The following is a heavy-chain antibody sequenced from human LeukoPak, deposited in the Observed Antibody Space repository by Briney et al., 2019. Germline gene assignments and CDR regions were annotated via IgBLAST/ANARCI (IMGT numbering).Heavy chain of an antibody. CDR2: TRGSGSGMGSGS. CDR1: GFAFSDYS. Sequence: RSGGSLRLSCAASGFAFSDYSMNWVRQAPGKGLEWIANTRGSGSGMGSGSYYAGAVKGRFTISRDNAKNSLYLQMNSLRAEDTAFYFCARDDNWGFDYWGQGALVTVSS. D-gene: IGHD7-27*01. V-gene: IGHV3-48*04. CDR3: ARDDNWGFDY. J-gene: IGHJ4*02.